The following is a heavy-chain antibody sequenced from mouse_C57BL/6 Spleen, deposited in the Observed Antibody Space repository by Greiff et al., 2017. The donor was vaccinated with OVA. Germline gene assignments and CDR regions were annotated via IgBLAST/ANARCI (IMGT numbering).Heavy chain of an antibody. D-gene: IGHD1-1*01. CDR3: ARLYGSILDYSMDY. CDR2: IDPSDSYT. V-gene: IGHV1-50*01. CDR1: GYTFTSYW. Sequence: QVQLKQPGAELVKPGASVKLSCKASGYTFTSYWMQWVKQRPGQGLEWIGEIDPSDSYTNYNQKFKGKATLTVDTSSSTAYMQLSSLTSSDSAVYYCARLYGSILDYSMDYWGPGTSVTVSS. J-gene: IGHJ4*01.